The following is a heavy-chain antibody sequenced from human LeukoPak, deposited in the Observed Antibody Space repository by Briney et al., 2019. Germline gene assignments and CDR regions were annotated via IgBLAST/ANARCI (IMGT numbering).Heavy chain of an antibody. CDR2: IYYSGST. V-gene: IGHV4-39*01. CDR3: ARQLKRPDILTGYYSWVYYFDY. CDR1: GGSVSSSSYY. D-gene: IGHD3-9*01. Sequence: PSGTLSLTCTVSGGSVSSSSYYWGWIRQPPGKGLEWIGSIYYSGSTYYNPSLKSRVTISVDTSKNQFSLKLSSVTAADTAVYYCARQLKRPDILTGYYSWVYYFDYWGQGTLVTVSS. J-gene: IGHJ4*02.